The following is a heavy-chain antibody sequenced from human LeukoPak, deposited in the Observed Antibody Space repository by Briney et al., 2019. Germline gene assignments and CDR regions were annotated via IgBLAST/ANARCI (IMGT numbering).Heavy chain of an antibody. CDR2: ISAYNGNT. V-gene: IGHV1-18*04. D-gene: IGHD2-2*01. CDR3: ARIPYEGSSTSSPLDY. CDR1: GNTFTNYD. Sequence: AASVKVSCKASGNTFTNYDMHWVRQAPGQGLEWMGWISAYNGNTNYAQKLQGRVTMTTDTSTSTAYMELRSLRSDDTAVYYCARIPYEGSSTSSPLDYWGQGTLVTVSS. J-gene: IGHJ4*02.